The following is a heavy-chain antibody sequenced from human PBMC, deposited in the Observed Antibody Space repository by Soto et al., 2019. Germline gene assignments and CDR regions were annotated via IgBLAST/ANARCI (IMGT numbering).Heavy chain of an antibody. Sequence: GESLKIYCKGSGYSFTSYWIGCVRQMPGKGLEWMGIIYPGDSDTRYSPSFQGQVTISVDKSIRTADLQWSSLKASDTAMYFCSRFARPQYVFDIRAQ. V-gene: IGHV5-51*01. J-gene: IGHJ3*02. D-gene: IGHD6-25*01. CDR2: IYPGDSDT. CDR1: GYSFTSYW. CDR3: SRFARPQYVFDI.